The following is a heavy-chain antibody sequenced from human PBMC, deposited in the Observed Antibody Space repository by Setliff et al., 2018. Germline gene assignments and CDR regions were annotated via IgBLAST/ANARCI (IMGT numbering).Heavy chain of an antibody. CDR3: ARDWFCSGGDCSDVFDF. Sequence: ASVKVSCKASGYTFRSYGISWVRQAPGQGLEWMGWISTDDGDTNFAQKFQGRVTLTTDTSTGTAYMELRSLTFDDTAVYYCARDWFCSGGDCSDVFDFWGQGTMVTVSS. V-gene: IGHV1-18*01. CDR1: GYTFRSYG. CDR2: ISTDDGDT. J-gene: IGHJ3*01. D-gene: IGHD2-21*02.